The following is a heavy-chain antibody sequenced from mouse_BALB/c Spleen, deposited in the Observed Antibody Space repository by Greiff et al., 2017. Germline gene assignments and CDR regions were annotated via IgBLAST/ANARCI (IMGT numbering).Heavy chain of an antibody. V-gene: IGHV5-6*01. CDR3: ARGETGDY. J-gene: IGHJ2*01. Sequence: VQLKESGGDLVKPGGSLKLSCAASGFTFSSYGMSWVRQTPDKRLEWVATISSGGSYTYYPDSVKGRFTISRDNAKNTLYLQMSSLKSEDTAMYYCARGETGDYWGQGTTLTVSS. CDR1: GFTFSSYG. CDR2: ISSGGSYT. D-gene: IGHD4-1*01.